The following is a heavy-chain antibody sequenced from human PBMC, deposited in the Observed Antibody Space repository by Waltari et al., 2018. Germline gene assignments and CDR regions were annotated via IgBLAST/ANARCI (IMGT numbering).Heavy chain of an antibody. CDR3: ARDRGRGLYLDV. J-gene: IGHJ4*02. V-gene: IGHV4-4*02. D-gene: IGHD2-15*01. CDR1: GDSVTTVNW. Sequence: QLQESGPGLVKPSGTLSLTCPVSGDSVTTVNWGSWVRQSPQRGLGWIGQVLSTGKTNYSPSFPSRCTMSIDESNHQSSLKVTSATAADTAVYYCARDRGRGLYLDVWGPGTLVTVSP. CDR2: VLSTGKT.